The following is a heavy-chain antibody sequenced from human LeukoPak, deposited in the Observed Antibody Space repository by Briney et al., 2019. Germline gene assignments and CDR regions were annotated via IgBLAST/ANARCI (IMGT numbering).Heavy chain of an antibody. CDR1: DGSINIGAYY. CDR3: ARDYSGWLYLDY. Sequence: PSETLSLTCTVSDGSINIGAYYWSWIRQLPGKGLEWIGYIYYSGSTYYNPSLKSRVTISVDTSKSQFSLKLTSVTAADTAVYYCARDYSGWLYLDYWGQGTLVTVSS. V-gene: IGHV4-31*03. D-gene: IGHD6-19*01. J-gene: IGHJ4*02. CDR2: IYYSGST.